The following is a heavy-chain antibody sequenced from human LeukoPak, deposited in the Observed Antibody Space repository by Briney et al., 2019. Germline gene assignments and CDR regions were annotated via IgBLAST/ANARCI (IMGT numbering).Heavy chain of an antibody. CDR1: GGSISSSSYY. Sequence: SETLSLTCTVSGGSISSSSYYGGWIRKPPGKGLEWIGSIYYSGSTYYNSPLESRVTISVDTSKNQISLKLSSVTAADTAAYYGARASSRSSIGDWFDPWGQGTLVTVSS. CDR3: ARASSRSSIGDWFDP. J-gene: IGHJ5*02. V-gene: IGHV4-39*01. D-gene: IGHD6-6*01. CDR2: IYYSGST.